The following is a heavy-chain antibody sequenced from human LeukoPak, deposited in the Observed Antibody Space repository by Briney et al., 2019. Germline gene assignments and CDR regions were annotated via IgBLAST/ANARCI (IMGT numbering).Heavy chain of an antibody. V-gene: IGHV3-30*18. Sequence: PGRSLRLSCAASGFTFSSYGMHWVRQAPGKGLEWVAVISYDGSNKYYADSVKGRFTISRDNSKNTPYLQMNSLRAEDTAVYYCAKDLDSYSSSGGVDYWGQGTLVTVSS. CDR3: AKDLDSYSSSGGVDY. J-gene: IGHJ4*02. CDR1: GFTFSSYG. CDR2: ISYDGSNK. D-gene: IGHD6-13*01.